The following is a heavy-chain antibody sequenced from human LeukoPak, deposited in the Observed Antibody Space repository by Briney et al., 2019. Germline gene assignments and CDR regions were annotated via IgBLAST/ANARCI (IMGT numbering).Heavy chain of an antibody. Sequence: GESLRLSCAASGFTLDNYWMNWVRQAPGKGLEWVANMVDDGNKKNYVDSVKGRFTISRDNAKSSLYLQMNSLRVEDTAVYYCARGRGIALWGQGTLVTVSS. CDR2: MVDDGNKK. D-gene: IGHD6-13*01. V-gene: IGHV3-7*01. CDR3: ARGRGIAL. J-gene: IGHJ4*02. CDR1: GFTLDNYW.